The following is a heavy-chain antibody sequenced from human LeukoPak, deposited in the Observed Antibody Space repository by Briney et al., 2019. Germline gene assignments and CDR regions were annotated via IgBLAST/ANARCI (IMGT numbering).Heavy chain of an antibody. CDR2: ISAYNGNT. CDR1: GDTFTTYG. V-gene: IGHV1-18*01. Sequence: ASVKVSCKASGDTFTTYGISWVRQAPGQGLEWMGWISAYNGNTNYAQKLQGRVNMTTDTSTSTAYMELRSLRSDDTAVYYCARAGDVLEWLSRSNYYYMDVWGKGTTVTVSS. D-gene: IGHD3-3*01. J-gene: IGHJ6*03. CDR3: ARAGDVLEWLSRSNYYYMDV.